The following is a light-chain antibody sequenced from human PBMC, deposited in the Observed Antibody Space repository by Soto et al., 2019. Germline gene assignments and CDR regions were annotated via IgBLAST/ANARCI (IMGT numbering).Light chain of an antibody. Sequence: EIVMTQSPATLSVSPGERATLSCRASQSVSTKLAWYQQKPGQAPRPLIYGASTRATGVPDRFSGSGSGTDFTLTISSLQSEDSAVYYCHQYNNWPLTFGGGTKVEIK. CDR3: HQYNNWPLT. CDR2: GAS. V-gene: IGKV3-15*01. CDR1: QSVSTK. J-gene: IGKJ4*01.